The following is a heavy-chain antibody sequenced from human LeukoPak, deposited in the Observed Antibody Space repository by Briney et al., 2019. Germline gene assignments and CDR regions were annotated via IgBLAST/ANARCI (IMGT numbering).Heavy chain of an antibody. V-gene: IGHV3-7*01. CDR3: AGRPSSTIP. Sequence: PGGSLRLSSAASGFTFSSFWMSWVRQAPGKGLEWVANINQDGSEKYCVDSVKGRFTISRDNAKNSLYLQMNSLRAEDTAVYYCAGRPSSTIPWGQGTLVTVSS. J-gene: IGHJ4*02. CDR1: GFTFSSFW. CDR2: INQDGSEK. D-gene: IGHD5/OR15-5a*01.